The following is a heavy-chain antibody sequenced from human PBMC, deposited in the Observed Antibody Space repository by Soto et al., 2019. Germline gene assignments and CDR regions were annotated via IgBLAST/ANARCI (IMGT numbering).Heavy chain of an antibody. Sequence: LSLTCSVSGDSISTVDYFWAWIRQPPGQALEYIGYIYKSTTTYYNPSFEGRVAISLDTSKSQFSLTVTSVTAADTAVYFCARGRYCLTGRCFPNWFDSWGQGTLVTVSS. V-gene: IGHV4-30-4*01. D-gene: IGHD2-15*01. CDR1: GDSISTVDYF. J-gene: IGHJ5*01. CDR3: ARGRYCLTGRCFPNWFDS. CDR2: IYKSTTT.